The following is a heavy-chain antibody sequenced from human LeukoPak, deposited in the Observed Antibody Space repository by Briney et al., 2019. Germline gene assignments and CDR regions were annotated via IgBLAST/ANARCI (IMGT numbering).Heavy chain of an antibody. CDR1: GGSISSYY. Sequence: PSETLSLTCTVSGGSISSYYWSWIRQPPGKGLEWIGYIYYSGSTNYNPSLKSRVTISVDTSKNQFYLQLSSVPAADTAVYYCARAPGFYDSSGYYPEGWFDPWGQGTLVTVSS. V-gene: IGHV4-59*01. CDR2: IYYSGST. D-gene: IGHD3-22*01. CDR3: ARAPGFYDSSGYYPEGWFDP. J-gene: IGHJ5*02.